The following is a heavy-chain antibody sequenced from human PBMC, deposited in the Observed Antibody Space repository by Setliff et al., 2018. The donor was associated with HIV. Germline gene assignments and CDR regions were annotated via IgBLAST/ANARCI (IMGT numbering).Heavy chain of an antibody. Sequence: PGGSLRLSCTTSGFSFDDNALSWVRQAPGKGLEWLGFIRSKRYGGTAEYAASVKGRFTISRDDSKSIAYLQMNSLKTEDTGVYFCSISPPILMGNTNGGNGMDVWGQGTTVTVS. J-gene: IGHJ6*02. CDR1: GFSFDDNA. CDR3: SISPPILMGNTNGGNGMDV. D-gene: IGHD2-8*01. CDR2: IRSKRYGGTA. V-gene: IGHV3-49*04.